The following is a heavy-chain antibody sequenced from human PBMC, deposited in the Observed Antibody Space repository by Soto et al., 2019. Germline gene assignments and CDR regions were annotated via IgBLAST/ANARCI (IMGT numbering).Heavy chain of an antibody. CDR1: EFTFTSYA. D-gene: IGHD6-13*01. CDR3: AKDLQHYYFDY. CDR2: FSGSGGGT. V-gene: IGHV3-23*01. J-gene: IGHJ4*02. Sequence: EVQLLESGGGLVQPGGSLGFSGAPFEFTFTSYAMSWVRQPPGKGLEWVSAFSGSGGGTYYAVSVKGRFTISRDNSKNTLYLQMNSLRAEDTAVYYCAKDLQHYYFDYWGQGTLVTVSS.